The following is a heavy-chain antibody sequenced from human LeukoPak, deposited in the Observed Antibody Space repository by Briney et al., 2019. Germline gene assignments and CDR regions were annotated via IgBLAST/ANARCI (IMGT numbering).Heavy chain of an antibody. D-gene: IGHD3-10*01. CDR2: ISSSSSYI. CDR1: GFTFSSYS. V-gene: IGHV3-21*01. J-gene: IGHJ4*02. Sequence: GGSLRLSCAASGFTFSSYSMNWVRQAPGKGLEWVSSISSSSSYIYYADSVKGRFTISRDNAKNSLYLQMNSLRAEDTAVYYCARDGLWFGELGGDYWGQGTLVTVSS. CDR3: ARDGLWFGELGGDY.